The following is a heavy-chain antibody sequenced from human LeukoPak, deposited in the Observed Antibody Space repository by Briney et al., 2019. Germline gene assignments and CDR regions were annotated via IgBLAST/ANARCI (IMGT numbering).Heavy chain of an antibody. CDR2: ITGSGDYT. CDR3: ARGVMAARLYYFDY. CDR1: GFSFCSHP. D-gene: IGHD2-21*01. J-gene: IGHJ4*02. Sequence: GESLRLSCAASGFSFCSHPMNWVRQAPGKGLEWVSGITGSGDYTYYLDSVQGRFPLSRDNSKHMLFLQMNSLRAEDTAVYYCARGVMAARLYYFDYWGRGSLVTVSS. V-gene: IGHV3-23*01.